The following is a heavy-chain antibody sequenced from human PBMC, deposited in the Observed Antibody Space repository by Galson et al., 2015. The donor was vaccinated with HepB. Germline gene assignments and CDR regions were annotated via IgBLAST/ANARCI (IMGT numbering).Heavy chain of an antibody. J-gene: IGHJ4*02. D-gene: IGHD2-21*02. Sequence: SLRLSCAASGFTVSSNYMSWVRQAPGKGLEWVSVIHSGGSTYYADSVKGRFTISRDNSKNTLYLQMNSLRAEDTAVYYCAIGVTAIYYFDYWGQGTLVTVSS. CDR1: GFTVSSNY. V-gene: IGHV3-53*01. CDR2: IHSGGST. CDR3: AIGVTAIYYFDY.